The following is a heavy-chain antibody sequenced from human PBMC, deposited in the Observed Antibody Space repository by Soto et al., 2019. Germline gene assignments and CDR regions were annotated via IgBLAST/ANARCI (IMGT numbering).Heavy chain of an antibody. D-gene: IGHD4-17*01. V-gene: IGHV3-33*01. Sequence: QVQLVESGGGVVQPGRSLRLSCAASGFSFRSHGMHRVRQAPGKGLEWVAVIWYDGSKKYYADSVKGRFTISRDNSKNTLYLEMNSLRAEDTAVYYCARDSSGVTTYFDSWGQGSLVTVSS. CDR3: ARDSSGVTTYFDS. CDR1: GFSFRSHG. CDR2: IWYDGSKK. J-gene: IGHJ4*02.